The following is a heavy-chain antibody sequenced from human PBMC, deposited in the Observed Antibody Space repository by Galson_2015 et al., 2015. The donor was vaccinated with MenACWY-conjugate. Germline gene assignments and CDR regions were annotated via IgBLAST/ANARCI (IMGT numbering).Heavy chain of an antibody. J-gene: IGHJ4*02. V-gene: IGHV3-74*01. D-gene: IGHD2-2*01. CDR1: RFTFSSYW. CDR3: ATYCSSPSCYANGAY. CDR2: INSDGSSA. Sequence: SLRLSCAASRFTFSSYWMHWVRQSPGKGLVWVSRINSDGSSANYADSVKGRFTISRDNAKNTLYLQMNSLRAEDTAVYYCATYCSSPSCYANGAYWGQGTLVTVSS.